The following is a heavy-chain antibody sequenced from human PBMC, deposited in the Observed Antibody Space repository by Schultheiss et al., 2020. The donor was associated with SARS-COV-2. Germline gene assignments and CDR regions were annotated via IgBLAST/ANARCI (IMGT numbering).Heavy chain of an antibody. CDR1: GYTLTELS. CDR2: ISPHNGNT. CDR3: ARGSHGDSHDY. V-gene: IGHV1-18*01. J-gene: IGHJ4*02. Sequence: ASVKVSCKVSGYTLTELSMHWVRQAPGKGLEWMGWISPHNGNTDYAQNLQGRVTMTTDTSTSTAYMELRSLSSDDTAVYYCARGSHGDSHDYWGQGTLVTVSS. D-gene: IGHD4-17*01.